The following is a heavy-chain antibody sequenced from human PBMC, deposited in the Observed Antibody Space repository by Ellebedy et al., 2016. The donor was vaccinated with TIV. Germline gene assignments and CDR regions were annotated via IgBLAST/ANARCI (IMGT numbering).Heavy chain of an antibody. V-gene: IGHV4-34*01. CDR1: GGSLSGYY. D-gene: IGHD6-19*01. CDR2: MSQSGNT. CDR3: AEGRSGWYYFDY. Sequence: SETLSLTCAAYGGSLSGYYWSWVRQSPGKGLEWIGEMSQSGNTNSNPSLKSRATITVDTSKNHFSLRLSSVTAADTAVYYCAEGRSGWYYFDYWGQGTLVAVSS. J-gene: IGHJ4*02.